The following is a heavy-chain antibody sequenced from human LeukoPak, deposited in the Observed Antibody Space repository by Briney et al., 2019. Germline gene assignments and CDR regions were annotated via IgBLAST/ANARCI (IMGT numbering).Heavy chain of an antibody. CDR1: GFTFDDYA. Sequence: PGGSLRLSCAASGFTFDDYAMHWVRQAPGKGLVWVSRIYSDGSRTTYADSVKGRFTISGDNAKNTLYLQMNSLRVEDTAMYYCTRSGRGGAFDIWGRGTMVTVSS. J-gene: IGHJ3*02. V-gene: IGHV3-74*01. D-gene: IGHD1-26*01. CDR2: IYSDGSRT. CDR3: TRSGRGGAFDI.